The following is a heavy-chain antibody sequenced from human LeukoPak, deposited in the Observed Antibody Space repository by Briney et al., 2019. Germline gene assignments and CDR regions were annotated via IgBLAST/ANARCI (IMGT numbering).Heavy chain of an antibody. CDR1: GFTFSTYC. Sequence: GGSLRLSCAASGFTFSTYCMHWVRHAPGEGPMWVSRICPDGTVTNYADSVKARFIISRDNARNTVYLQMNSLRVEDTAVYYCVRDFRSADYWGQGTLVTVSS. V-gene: IGHV3-74*01. J-gene: IGHJ4*02. CDR2: ICPDGTVT. CDR3: VRDFRSADY.